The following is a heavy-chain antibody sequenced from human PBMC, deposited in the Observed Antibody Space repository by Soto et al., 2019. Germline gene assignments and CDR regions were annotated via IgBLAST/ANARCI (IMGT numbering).Heavy chain of an antibody. CDR2: INSDGSSA. D-gene: IGHD5-12*01. Sequence: PGGSLTLSSAHSGCIFRNYLMHWVRQAPGKGLVWISRINSDGSSASYADSVKGRFTISRDNAKNTLYLQMHSLRDEDTAVYYCARDGYNGFDYWGQGTLVTVSS. V-gene: IGHV3-74*01. J-gene: IGHJ4*02. CDR1: GCIFRNYL. CDR3: ARDGYNGFDY.